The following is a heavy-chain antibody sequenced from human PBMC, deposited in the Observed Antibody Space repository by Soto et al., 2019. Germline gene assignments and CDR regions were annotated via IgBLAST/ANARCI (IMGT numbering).Heavy chain of an antibody. CDR2: ISYDGSNK. CDR1: GFTFSSYG. J-gene: IGHJ6*02. D-gene: IGHD3-3*01. CDR3: AKPYYDFWSGDYGMDV. Sequence: GGSLRLSCAASGFTFSSYGMHWVRQAPGKGLEWVAVISYDGSNKYYADSVKGRFTISRDNSKNTLYLQMNSLRAEDTAVYYCAKPYYDFWSGDYGMDVWGQGTTVTVSS. V-gene: IGHV3-30*18.